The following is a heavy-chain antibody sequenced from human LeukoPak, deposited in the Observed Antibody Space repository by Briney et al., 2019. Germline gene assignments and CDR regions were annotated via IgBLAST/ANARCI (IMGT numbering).Heavy chain of an antibody. Sequence: PGGSLRLSCAASGFTFSSYAMSWVRQAPGKGLEWVAVISYDGSNKYYADSVKGRFTISRDNSKNTLYLQMNSLRAEDTAVYYCARTFLEWLLYYFDYWGQGTLVTVSS. CDR3: ARTFLEWLLYYFDY. J-gene: IGHJ4*02. D-gene: IGHD3-3*01. V-gene: IGHV3-30-3*01. CDR2: ISYDGSNK. CDR1: GFTFSSYA.